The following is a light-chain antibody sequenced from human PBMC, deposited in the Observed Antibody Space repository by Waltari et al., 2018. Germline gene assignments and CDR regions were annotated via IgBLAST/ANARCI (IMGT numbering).Light chain of an antibody. V-gene: IGKV1-5*01. CDR3: QQYSNYPWT. CDR2: GAS. CDR1: QSMTSW. Sequence: DIQMTQSPSPLSAFVGDRVTIPCRASQSMTSWLAWDQQRPGKAPTLLIYGASNLQSGVPSRFSGSGSGTEFTLTISSLQPDDFATYYCQQYSNYPWTFGQGTNVEIK. J-gene: IGKJ1*01.